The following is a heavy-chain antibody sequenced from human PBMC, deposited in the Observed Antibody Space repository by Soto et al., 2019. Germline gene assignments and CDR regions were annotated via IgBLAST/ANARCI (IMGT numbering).Heavy chain of an antibody. J-gene: IGHJ6*02. CDR3: AREGPAPYYYYGMDV. CDR2: ISAYNGNT. V-gene: IGHV1-18*01. Sequence: QVQLVQSGGEVKKPGASVKVSCKTSGYSFTTYGSNWVRQAPGQGLEWMGWISAYNGNTNYAQKLQGRVTMTTDTSTSTAYMELRSLRSDDTAVYYCAREGPAPYYYYGMDVWGQGSTVTVSS. CDR1: GYSFTTYG.